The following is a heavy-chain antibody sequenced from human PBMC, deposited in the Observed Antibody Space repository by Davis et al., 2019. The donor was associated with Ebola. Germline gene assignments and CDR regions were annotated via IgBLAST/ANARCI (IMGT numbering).Heavy chain of an antibody. Sequence: AASVKVSCKASGYTFTSYGITWVRQAPGQGLEWMGWINPHNGNTNYAQNVQGRVTMTTDTSTSTAYMEVGILRSDDTAVYYCARGLIAVAGTGWFDPWGQGTLVTVSS. J-gene: IGHJ5*02. V-gene: IGHV1-18*04. CDR1: GYTFTSYG. CDR3: ARGLIAVAGTGWFDP. CDR2: INPHNGNT. D-gene: IGHD6-19*01.